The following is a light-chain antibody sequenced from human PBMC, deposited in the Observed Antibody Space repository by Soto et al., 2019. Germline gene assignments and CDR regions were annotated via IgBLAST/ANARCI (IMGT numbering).Light chain of an antibody. J-gene: IGKJ4*01. Sequence: EIVMTQSPATLSVSPGERATLSCRASQSISSNLAWYRQKPGQAPRLLIYGASTRATGIPARFSGSGSGTEFTLTISSLQSEDFAVYYCQQRSNWPSLTFGGGTKVDIK. CDR3: QQRSNWPSLT. CDR2: GAS. CDR1: QSISSN. V-gene: IGKV3-15*01.